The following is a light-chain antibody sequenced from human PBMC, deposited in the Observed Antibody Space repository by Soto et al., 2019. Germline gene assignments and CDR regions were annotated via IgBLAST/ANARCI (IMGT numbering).Light chain of an antibody. CDR3: QQGYSPVLT. V-gene: IGKV1-39*01. CDR1: QTIDTY. J-gene: IGKJ4*01. Sequence: DIQMTQSPSSLSASVGDRVTITCRASQTIDTYLNWFQQRPGKAPRLLIFAASRLQSGVSSRFSGSGSGTDFTLTISSLPPEDFATYYCQQGYSPVLTFGGGTKVEMK. CDR2: AAS.